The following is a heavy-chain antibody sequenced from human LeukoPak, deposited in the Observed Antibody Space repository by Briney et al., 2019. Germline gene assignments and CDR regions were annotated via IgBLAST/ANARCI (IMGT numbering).Heavy chain of an antibody. V-gene: IGHV3-21*01. CDR1: GVTVSSYS. Sequence: SGGSLRLSGAAAGVTVSSYSMSWGRQAPGKGLEWVSSISSSSSYIYYADSVKGRFTISRDNAKNSLYLQMNSLRDEDTAVYYCASLSPIVGATWDYWGQGTLVTVSS. D-gene: IGHD1-26*01. J-gene: IGHJ4*02. CDR2: ISSSSSYI. CDR3: ASLSPIVGATWDY.